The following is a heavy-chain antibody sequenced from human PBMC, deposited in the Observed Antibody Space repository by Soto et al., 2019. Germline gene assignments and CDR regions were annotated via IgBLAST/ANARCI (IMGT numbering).Heavy chain of an antibody. V-gene: IGHV4-59*08. CDR2: IYYSGST. J-gene: IGHJ6*03. CDR1: GGSISSYY. Sequence: QVQLQESGPGLVKPSETLSLTCTVSGGSISSYYWSWIRQPPGKGLEWIGYIYYSGSTNYNPSLKSRVTKSVDTSKNQFSLKLSSVTAADTAVYYCARLSSAYYYGSGSYFPTYYYYYMDVWGKGTTVTVSS. D-gene: IGHD3-10*01. CDR3: ARLSSAYYYGSGSYFPTYYYYYMDV.